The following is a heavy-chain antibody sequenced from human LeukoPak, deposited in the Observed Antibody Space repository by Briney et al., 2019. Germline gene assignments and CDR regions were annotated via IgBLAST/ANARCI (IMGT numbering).Heavy chain of an antibody. CDR3: ARVRATSVIGFDAFDI. V-gene: IGHV3-21*01. Sequence: GGSLRLSCAASGFTFSSYSMNWVRKAPGKGLEWVSSISSSSSYIYYADSVKGRFTISRDNAKNSLYLQMNSLRAEDTAVYYCARVRATSVIGFDAFDIWGQGTMVTVSS. CDR2: ISSSSSYI. J-gene: IGHJ3*02. D-gene: IGHD1-26*01. CDR1: GFTFSSYS.